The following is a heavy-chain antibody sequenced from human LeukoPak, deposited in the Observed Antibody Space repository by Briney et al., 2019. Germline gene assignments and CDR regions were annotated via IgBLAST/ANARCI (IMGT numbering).Heavy chain of an antibody. J-gene: IGHJ5*02. CDR1: GFTFDDYG. D-gene: IGHD3-10*01. Sequence: PGGSLRLSCAASGFTFDDYGMSWVRQAPGKGLEWVSGINWNGGSTGYADSVKGRFTISRDNAKNSLYLQMNSLRAEDTALYYCARDLRRELYYYGSGVNWFDPWGQGTLVTVSS. CDR2: INWNGGST. CDR3: ARDLRRELYYYGSGVNWFDP. V-gene: IGHV3-20*04.